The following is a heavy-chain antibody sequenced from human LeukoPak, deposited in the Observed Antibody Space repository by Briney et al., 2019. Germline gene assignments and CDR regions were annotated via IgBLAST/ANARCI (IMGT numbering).Heavy chain of an antibody. CDR3: ARHLNNCGDDCYIFDY. CDR1: GGSIFSYY. Sequence: PSETLSLTCTVSGGSIFSYYWSWIRQRPGKGLEWVGYIYYSGSTNYNPSLKSRVTISVDTSKNQFSLRVSSVTAADTAVYYCARHLNNCGDDCYIFDYWGQGTLVTVSS. V-gene: IGHV4-59*08. J-gene: IGHJ4*02. CDR2: IYYSGST. D-gene: IGHD2-21*01.